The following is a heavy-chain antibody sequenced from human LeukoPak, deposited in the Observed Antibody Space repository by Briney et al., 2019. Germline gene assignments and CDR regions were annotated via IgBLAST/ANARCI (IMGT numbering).Heavy chain of an antibody. Sequence: ASVKASCKASGYTFTGYYIHWVRQAPGQGLEWMGWINPNSGNTGYAQKFQGRVTMTRNTSISTAYMELSSLRSEDTAVYYCARGSIYDILTGYHDAFDIWGQGTMVTVSS. J-gene: IGHJ3*02. D-gene: IGHD3-9*01. CDR3: ARGSIYDILTGYHDAFDI. CDR2: INPNSGNT. V-gene: IGHV1-8*02. CDR1: GYTFTGYY.